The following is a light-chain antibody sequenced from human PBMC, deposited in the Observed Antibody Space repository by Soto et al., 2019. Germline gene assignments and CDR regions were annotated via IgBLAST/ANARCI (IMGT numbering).Light chain of an antibody. Sequence: QSVLTQSSSASASLGSSVKLNCTLSSGHSTYIIAWHQQQPGKAPRYLMKLEGSGSYNKGSGIPDRFSGSGSGADRFLTISNLQFEDEADYYCETWDTNVVVFGGGTKLTVL. J-gene: IGLJ2*01. V-gene: IGLV4-60*02. CDR1: SGHSTYI. CDR2: LEGSGSY. CDR3: ETWDTNVVV.